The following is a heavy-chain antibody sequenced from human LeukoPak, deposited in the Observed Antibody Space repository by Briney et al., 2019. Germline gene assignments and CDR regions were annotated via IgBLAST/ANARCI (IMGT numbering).Heavy chain of an antibody. CDR3: ARRSGLTYYYGSGSYHYDY. D-gene: IGHD3-10*01. Sequence: PGGSLRLSCAASGFTFSSYSMNWVRQAPGKGLEWVSSISSSSSYIYYADSVKGRFTISRDNAKNSLYLQMNSLRAEDTAVYYCARRSGLTYYYGSGSYHYDYWGQGTLVTVSS. CDR2: ISSSSSYI. V-gene: IGHV3-21*01. J-gene: IGHJ4*02. CDR1: GFTFSSYS.